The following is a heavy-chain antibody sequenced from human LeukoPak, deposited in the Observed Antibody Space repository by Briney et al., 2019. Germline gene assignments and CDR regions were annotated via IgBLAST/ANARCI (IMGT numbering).Heavy chain of an antibody. V-gene: IGHV4-59*01. CDR1: GGSICSYY. D-gene: IGHD5-12*01. J-gene: IGHJ4*02. CDR2: IYYRGST. CDR3: AGESGNDYYFDC. Sequence: SETLSLTCTLSGGSICSYYWNWIRQPPGKGLEWMGNIYYRGSTNHNPPPKSRATISVDPPKNQFSLKLTSVTAADTPGYYCAGESGNDYYFDCWGQGTLVTVSS.